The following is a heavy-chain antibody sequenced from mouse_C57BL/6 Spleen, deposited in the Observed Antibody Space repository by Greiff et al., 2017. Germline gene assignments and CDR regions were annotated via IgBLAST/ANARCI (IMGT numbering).Heavy chain of an antibody. Sequence: VQLQQSGAELVKPGASVKMSCKASGYTFTTYPIEWMKQNHGKSLEWIGNFHPYNDDTKYNEKFKGKATLTVEKSSTTVYLELSRLTSADAAVYYCARRGSSSSWFAYWGQGTLVTVSA. V-gene: IGHV1-47*01. J-gene: IGHJ3*01. D-gene: IGHD1-1*01. CDR1: GYTFTTYP. CDR3: ARRGSSSSWFAY. CDR2: FHPYNDDT.